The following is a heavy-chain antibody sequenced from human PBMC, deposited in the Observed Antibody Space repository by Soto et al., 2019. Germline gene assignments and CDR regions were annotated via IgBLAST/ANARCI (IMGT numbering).Heavy chain of an antibody. V-gene: IGHV4-34*01. CDR2: INHSGSI. J-gene: IGHJ6*02. Sequence: SETLSLTCAVYGGSFSGYYWSWIRQPPGKGLEWIGEINHSGSIKYNPSLESRITISVDKSKNQFSLKLSSVTAADTAVYYCARSPDSSGYYPRRYYYGMDVWGQGTTVTVSS. CDR3: ARSPDSSGYYPRRYYYGMDV. D-gene: IGHD3-22*01. CDR1: GGSFSGYY.